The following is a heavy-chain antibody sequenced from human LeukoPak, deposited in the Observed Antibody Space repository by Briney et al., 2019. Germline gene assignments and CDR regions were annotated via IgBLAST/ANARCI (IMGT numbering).Heavy chain of an antibody. Sequence: PGRSLRLSCAASGFTFDDYAMHWVRQAPGKGLEWVSAISGSGGSTYYADSVKGRFTISRDNFRNTLYLQMNSLRAEDTAVYYCAKDISGTYPYYFDYWGQGTLVTVSS. J-gene: IGHJ4*02. CDR1: GFTFDDYA. CDR3: AKDISGTYPYYFDY. D-gene: IGHD1-26*01. V-gene: IGHV3-23*01. CDR2: ISGSGGST.